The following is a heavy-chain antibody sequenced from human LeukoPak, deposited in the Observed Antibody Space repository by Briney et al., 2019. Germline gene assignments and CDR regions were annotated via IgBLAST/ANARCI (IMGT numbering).Heavy chain of an antibody. V-gene: IGHV1-18*01. J-gene: IGHJ6*02. D-gene: IGHD3-3*02. Sequence: ASVKVSCKASGYTFCSYGISWVRQATGQGLEWMGWISAYNGDTNFTQKFQGKLTMTTDTSTNTAYMELRSLRFDDTAVYYCGRDYHFGGIDVWGQGTKVTVSS. CDR3: GRDYHFGGIDV. CDR1: GYTFCSYG. CDR2: ISAYNGDT.